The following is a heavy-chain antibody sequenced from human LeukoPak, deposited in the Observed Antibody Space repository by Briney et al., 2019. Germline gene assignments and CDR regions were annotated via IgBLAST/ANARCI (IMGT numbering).Heavy chain of an antibody. Sequence: GGSLRLSCVASVFTITNAGMGWVRQAPGKGLEWVGLIKSKIDGGTTDFAAPVKGRFTISIDDSKHTLHLQMNSLKSEDTGVYYCTTGYGHSDFDYWGQGTLVTVSS. J-gene: IGHJ4*02. CDR1: VFTITNAG. CDR2: IKSKIDGGTT. CDR3: TTGYGHSDFDY. D-gene: IGHD3-3*02. V-gene: IGHV3-15*01.